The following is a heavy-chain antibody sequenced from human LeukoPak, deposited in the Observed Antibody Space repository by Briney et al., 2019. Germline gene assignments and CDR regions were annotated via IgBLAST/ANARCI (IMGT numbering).Heavy chain of an antibody. CDR2: INPSGGST. CDR1: GYTFTSYY. CDR3: ARGSSGWYGRYYGMDV. Sequence: ASVKVSCKASGYTFTSYYMHWVRQAPGQGLEWMGTINPSGGSTSYAQKFQGRVTMTRDTSTSTVYMELSSLRSENTAVYYCARGSSGWYGRYYGMDVWGQGTTVTVSS. V-gene: IGHV1-46*01. J-gene: IGHJ6*02. D-gene: IGHD6-19*01.